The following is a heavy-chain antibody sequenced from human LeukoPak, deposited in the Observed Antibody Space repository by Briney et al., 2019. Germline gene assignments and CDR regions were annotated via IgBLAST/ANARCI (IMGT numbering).Heavy chain of an antibody. Sequence: GGSLRPSCAASGFTFSSYGMSWVRQAPGKGLEWVSAISGSGGSTYYADSVKGRFTISRDNSKNTLYLQMNSLRAEDTAVYYCAKVRGERIAAASNYWGRGTLVTVSS. CDR1: GFTFSSYG. CDR3: AKVRGERIAAASNY. V-gene: IGHV3-23*01. CDR2: ISGSGGST. D-gene: IGHD6-13*01. J-gene: IGHJ4*02.